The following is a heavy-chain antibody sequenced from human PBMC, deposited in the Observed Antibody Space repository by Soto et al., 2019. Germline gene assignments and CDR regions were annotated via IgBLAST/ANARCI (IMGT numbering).Heavy chain of an antibody. Sequence: SVKVSCKASGGTFSSYAISWVRQAPGQGLEWMGGIIPIFGTANYAQKFQGRVTITADESTSTAYMELSSLRSEDTAVYYCARVGYCTSGVCYRNYYYYGMDVWGQGTTVTVSS. D-gene: IGHD2-8*01. CDR3: ARVGYCTSGVCYRNYYYYGMDV. J-gene: IGHJ6*02. CDR2: IIPIFGTA. V-gene: IGHV1-69*13. CDR1: GGTFSSYA.